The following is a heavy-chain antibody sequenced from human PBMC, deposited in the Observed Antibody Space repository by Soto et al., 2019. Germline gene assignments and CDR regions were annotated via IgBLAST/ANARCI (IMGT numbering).Heavy chain of an antibody. CDR2: MNPNSGNT. D-gene: IGHD3-3*01. CDR1: GYTFTSYD. Sequence: QVRLVQSGAEVKKPGASVKVSCKASGYTFTSYDINWVRQATGQGLEWMGWMNPNSGNTGYAQKFQGRVTMTRNTSISTAYMELSSLRSEDTAVYYCARGGAYDFPYLRYYYYGMDVWGQGTTVTVSS. V-gene: IGHV1-8*01. CDR3: ARGGAYDFPYLRYYYYGMDV. J-gene: IGHJ6*02.